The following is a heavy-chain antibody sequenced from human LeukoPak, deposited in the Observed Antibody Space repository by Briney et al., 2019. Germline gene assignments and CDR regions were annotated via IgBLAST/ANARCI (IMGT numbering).Heavy chain of an antibody. V-gene: IGHV1-18*01. Sequence: ASVKVSCKASGYTFTSYGISWVRQAPGQGLEWMGWISAYNGNTNYAQKLQGRVTMTTDTSTSTAYMELRSLRSEDTAVYYCATKSNYYYDSSGYYLADWGQGTLVTVSS. CDR2: ISAYNGNT. D-gene: IGHD3-22*01. CDR1: GYTFTSYG. J-gene: IGHJ4*02. CDR3: ATKSNYYYDSSGYYLAD.